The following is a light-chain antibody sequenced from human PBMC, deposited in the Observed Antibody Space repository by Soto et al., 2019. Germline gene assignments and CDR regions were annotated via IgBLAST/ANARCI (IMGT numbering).Light chain of an antibody. CDR2: SSN. Sequence: QAVLTQPHSASGTPGQRVTISCSGSSSNIGSHTVDWYQQLPGTAPKLLLDSSNQRPSGVPDRFSGSKSGTSASLAISGLQSEDEGDYYCAACDDSRNGHVVFGGGTKLTVL. CDR3: AACDDSRNGHVV. CDR1: SSNIGSHT. V-gene: IGLV1-44*01. J-gene: IGLJ2*01.